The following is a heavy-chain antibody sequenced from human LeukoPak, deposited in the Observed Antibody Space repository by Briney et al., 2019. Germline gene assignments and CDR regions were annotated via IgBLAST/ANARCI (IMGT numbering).Heavy chain of an antibody. J-gene: IGHJ4*02. CDR2: ISGSGAST. Sequence: GGSLRLSCAASGFTFSSYAMSWVRQAPGKGLEWVSAISGSGASTYYADSVKGRFTISRDNSKNTLYLQMNSLRAEDTAVYYCARGDYGDSSFDYWGQGTLVTVSS. CDR1: GFTFSSYA. V-gene: IGHV3-23*01. D-gene: IGHD4-17*01. CDR3: ARGDYGDSSFDY.